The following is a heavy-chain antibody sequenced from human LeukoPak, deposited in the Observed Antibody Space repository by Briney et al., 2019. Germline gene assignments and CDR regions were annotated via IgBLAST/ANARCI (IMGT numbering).Heavy chain of an antibody. Sequence: SQTLTLTCAISGDSVSSNSAAWNWIRQSPSRGLEWLGRTYYRSKWYHEYAIPVKSRITINPDTSKNQFSLQLNSVTPEDTAVFYCARADSSYHYAVDSWGQGTLVTVSS. CDR1: GDSVSSNSAA. CDR3: ARADSSYHYAVDS. CDR2: TYYRSKWYH. J-gene: IGHJ4*02. V-gene: IGHV6-1*01. D-gene: IGHD6-19*01.